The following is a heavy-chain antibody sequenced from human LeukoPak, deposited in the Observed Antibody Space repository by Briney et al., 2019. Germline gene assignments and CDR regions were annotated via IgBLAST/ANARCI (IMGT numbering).Heavy chain of an antibody. J-gene: IGHJ4*01. CDR2: IRQDGGEK. V-gene: IGHV3-7*01. Sequence: GGSLRLSCAVSGFTFTDYWMNWVRQAPGKGLEWVASIRQDGGEKSYVDSVKGRFTISRDNTKSSLHLQINSLRAEDTAVYYCARDGTAAGLYFDLWGQGTLVTVS. CDR3: ARDGTAAGLYFDL. CDR1: GFTFTDYW. D-gene: IGHD6-13*01.